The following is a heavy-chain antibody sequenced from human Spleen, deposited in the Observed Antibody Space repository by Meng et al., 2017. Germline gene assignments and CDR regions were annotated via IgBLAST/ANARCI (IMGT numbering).Heavy chain of an antibody. CDR3: ARDVALELPSD. J-gene: IGHJ1*01. CDR2: IYHSGST. CDR1: GASITNDNW. Sequence: QVQLQESGPGLVKLSGTLSLTCVVSGASITNDNWWTWLRQPPGKGLEWIGEIYHSGSTNYNPSLRGRVTMSVDKSKNQFSLKLISMTAADTAVYFCARDVALELPSDWGQGTLVTVSS. V-gene: IGHV4-4*02. D-gene: IGHD1-26*01.